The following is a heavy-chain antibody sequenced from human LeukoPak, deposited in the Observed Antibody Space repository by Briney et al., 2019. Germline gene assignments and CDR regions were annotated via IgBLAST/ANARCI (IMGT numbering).Heavy chain of an antibody. CDR2: INPSGGST. Sequence: ASVKVSCKASGYTFTSYYMHWVRQAPGQGLEWMGIINPSGGSTSYAQKFQGRVTMTRDMSTSTVYMELSSLRSEDTAVYYCARGYCTNGVRREDYYYYMDVWGKGTTVTVSS. CDR1: GYTFTSYY. V-gene: IGHV1-46*01. J-gene: IGHJ6*03. CDR3: ARGYCTNGVRREDYYYYMDV. D-gene: IGHD2-8*01.